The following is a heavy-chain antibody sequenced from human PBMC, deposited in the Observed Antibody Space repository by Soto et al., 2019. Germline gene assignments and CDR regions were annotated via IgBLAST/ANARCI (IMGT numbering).Heavy chain of an antibody. CDR2: MNPHSGGT. V-gene: IGHV1-2*02. D-gene: IGHD2-8*01. J-gene: IGHJ5*02. CDR3: AREPDCTNGVCFAFDP. Sequence: QVQLVQSGAEVKKPGASVKVSCKASGYTFTGYYLHWVRQAPGQGFEWMGWMNPHSGGTHFAQKFQGGVTMTRDTSISTAYMELSRLTSDDTAVYYCAREPDCTNGVCFAFDPWGQGTLVTISS. CDR1: GYTFTGYY.